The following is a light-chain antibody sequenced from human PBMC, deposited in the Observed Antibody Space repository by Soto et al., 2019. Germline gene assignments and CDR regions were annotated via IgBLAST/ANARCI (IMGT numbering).Light chain of an antibody. Sequence: DIVMTQSPDSLAESLGERATINCKSSQSVLYSSNNKNYLAWYQQKLGQPPKLLIYWASSRESGVPDRFSGSGSGTDFTLTISRLEPEDFAVYYCQQYGNSVRTFGQGTKVDIK. CDR1: QSVLYSSNNKNY. CDR3: QQYGNSVRT. V-gene: IGKV4-1*01. CDR2: WAS. J-gene: IGKJ1*01.